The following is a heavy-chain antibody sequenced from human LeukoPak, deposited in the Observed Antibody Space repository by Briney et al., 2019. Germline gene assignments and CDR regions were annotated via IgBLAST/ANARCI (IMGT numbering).Heavy chain of an antibody. CDR2: INPNSGGT. D-gene: IGHD6-19*01. Sequence: ASVKVSCKASGYTFTGYYMHWVRQAPGQGLEWMGWINPNSGGTNYAQKFQGWVTMTRDTSISTAYMELSSLRSEDTAVYYCARLAVAGINWFDPWGQGTLVTVSS. V-gene: IGHV1-2*04. CDR1: GYTFTGYY. CDR3: ARLAVAGINWFDP. J-gene: IGHJ5*02.